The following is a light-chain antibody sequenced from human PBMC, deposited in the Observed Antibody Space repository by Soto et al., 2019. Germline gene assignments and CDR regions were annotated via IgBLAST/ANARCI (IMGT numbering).Light chain of an antibody. CDR3: QQYNSYPST. Sequence: DIQMTQSPSTPSASVGDRVTITCRASQSISSWLAWYQQKPGKAPKLLIYDASSLESGVPSRFSGSGSGTEFTLTISSLQPDDFATYYCQQYNSYPSTFGQGTRLEIK. J-gene: IGKJ5*01. CDR2: DAS. V-gene: IGKV1-5*01. CDR1: QSISSW.